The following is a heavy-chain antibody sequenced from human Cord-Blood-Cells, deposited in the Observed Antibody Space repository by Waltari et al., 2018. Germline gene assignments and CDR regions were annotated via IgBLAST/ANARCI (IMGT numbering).Heavy chain of an antibody. CDR1: GGSFSGYY. Sequence: QVQLQQWGAGLLKPSETLSLTCAVYGGSFSGYYWSWIRQPPGKGLEWIGEINHSGSTTYNPALKSRVTISVDTSKNQFSLKLSSVTAADTAVYYCATLGGSGWYFDYWGQGTLVTVSS. D-gene: IGHD6-19*01. V-gene: IGHV4-34*01. CDR3: ATLGGSGWYFDY. J-gene: IGHJ4*02. CDR2: INHSGST.